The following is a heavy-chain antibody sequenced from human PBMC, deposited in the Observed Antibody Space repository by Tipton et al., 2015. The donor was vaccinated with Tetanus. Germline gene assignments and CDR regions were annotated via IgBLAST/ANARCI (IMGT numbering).Heavy chain of an antibody. D-gene: IGHD1-1*01. J-gene: IGHJ6*02. CDR3: AKGLLEAGGMDV. Sequence: SLRLSCAASGFTVSSNYMSWVRQAPGKGLEWVSAISGSGGSTYYADSVKGRFTISRDNSKNTLYLQMNSLRAEDTAVYYCAKGLLEAGGMDVWGQGTTVTVSS. CDR1: GFTVSSNY. CDR2: ISGSGGST. V-gene: IGHV3-23*01.